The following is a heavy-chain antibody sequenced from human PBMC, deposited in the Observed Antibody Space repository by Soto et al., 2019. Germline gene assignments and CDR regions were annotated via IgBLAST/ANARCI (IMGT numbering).Heavy chain of an antibody. D-gene: IGHD3-3*01. Sequence: EVQLLESGGGLVQPGGSLRLSCAASGFAFSSYAMSWVRQAPGKGLEWVSSISGSTSGTYYADAVKGRFTISRDNSNNTLYLQMNSLRAEDTAVYYCAKDRGFFDPFDYWGQGALVTVSS. V-gene: IGHV3-23*01. CDR1: GFAFSSYA. CDR3: AKDRGFFDPFDY. CDR2: ISGSTSGT. J-gene: IGHJ4*02.